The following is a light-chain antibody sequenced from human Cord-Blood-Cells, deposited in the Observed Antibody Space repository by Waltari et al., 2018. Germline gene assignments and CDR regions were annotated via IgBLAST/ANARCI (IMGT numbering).Light chain of an antibody. CDR2: EVS. CDR1: SSDVGGYNY. V-gene: IGLV2-14*01. J-gene: IGLJ2*01. Sequence: QSALTQPASVSGSPGQSITISCTGTSSDVGGYNYVSWYQQHPGKAPQLMIYEVSNWPSGVSNRFSGSKSGNTASLTISGLQAEDEADYYCSSYTSSSTVVFGGGTKLTVL. CDR3: SSYTSSSTVV.